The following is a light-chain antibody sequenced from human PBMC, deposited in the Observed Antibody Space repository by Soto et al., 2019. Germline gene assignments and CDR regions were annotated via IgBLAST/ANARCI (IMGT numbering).Light chain of an antibody. J-gene: IGKJ2*01. CDR3: QQYNNWPYT. CDR2: DAS. V-gene: IGKV3-15*01. Sequence: ERVMTQSPATLSVSPGERATLSCRASQTVSSNLAWYQRKPGQAPRLLMYDASTRATGIPARFSGSGSGTEFTLTISSLQSEDFAVYYCQQYNNWPYTFGQGTKLEIK. CDR1: QTVSSN.